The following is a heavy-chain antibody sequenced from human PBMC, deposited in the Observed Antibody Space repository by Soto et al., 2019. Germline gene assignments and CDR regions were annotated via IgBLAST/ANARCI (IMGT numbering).Heavy chain of an antibody. J-gene: IGHJ4*02. CDR3: ARHEYSGYNFDY. CDR2: IYYSGST. CDR1: GGSISSYY. V-gene: IGHV4-59*08. D-gene: IGHD5-12*01. Sequence: SETLSLTCTVSGGSISSYYWSWIRQPPGKGLEWIGYIYYSGSTNYNPSLKSRVTIPVDTSKNQFSLKLSSVTAADTAVYYCARHEYSGYNFDYWGQGTLVTVSS.